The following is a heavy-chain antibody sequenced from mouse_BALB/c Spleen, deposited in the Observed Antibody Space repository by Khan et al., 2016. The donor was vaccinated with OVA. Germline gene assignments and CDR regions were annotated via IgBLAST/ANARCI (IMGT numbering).Heavy chain of an antibody. CDR2: ISYSGNT. V-gene: IGHV3-2*02. CDR1: GYSITSDYA. J-gene: IGHJ2*01. Sequence: EVQLLETGPGLVKPSQSLSLTCTVTGYSITSDYAWNWIRQFPGNKLGWMGFISYSGNTNYNPSLKSRISITRDTTKNQFFLQLNSVTIEDTATYYCARVYGGDFDYWGQGTTLTVSS. D-gene: IGHD1-1*01. CDR3: ARVYGGDFDY.